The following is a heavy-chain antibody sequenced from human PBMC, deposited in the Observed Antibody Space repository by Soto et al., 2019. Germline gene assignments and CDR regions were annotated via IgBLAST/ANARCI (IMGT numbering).Heavy chain of an antibody. Sequence: GASVKVSCKASGGTFSSYTISWVRQAPGQGLEWMGRIIPILGVANYAQKFQGRVTITADKSTSTAYMELSSLRSEDTAVYYFARDLTDKRYCSSTSCYGLDYWGQGTLVTVSS. CDR2: IIPILGVA. J-gene: IGHJ4*02. CDR3: ARDLTDKRYCSSTSCYGLDY. D-gene: IGHD2-2*01. V-gene: IGHV1-69*04. CDR1: GGTFSSYT.